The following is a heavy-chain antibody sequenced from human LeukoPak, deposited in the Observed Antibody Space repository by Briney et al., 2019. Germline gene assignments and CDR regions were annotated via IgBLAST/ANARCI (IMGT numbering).Heavy chain of an antibody. D-gene: IGHD3-22*01. V-gene: IGHV3-23*01. CDR1: GFTFSSYA. Sequence: PGGSLRLSCAASGFTFSSYAMSWVRQAPGKGLEWVSAISGSGGSTYYADSVKGRFTISRDNAKNSLYLQMNSLRAEDTAVYYCARDRGVITTEVTFDYWGQGTLVTVSS. J-gene: IGHJ4*02. CDR2: ISGSGGST. CDR3: ARDRGVITTEVTFDY.